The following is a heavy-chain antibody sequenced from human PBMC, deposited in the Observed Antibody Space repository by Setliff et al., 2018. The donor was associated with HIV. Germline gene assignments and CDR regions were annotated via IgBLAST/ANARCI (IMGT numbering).Heavy chain of an antibody. Sequence: GSLRLSCRASGFTFSSYAMTWVRQAPGKGLEWVSVIYSGGYSTYYADSVKGRFTISRDNSKNTLYLQMNSLRAEDTAIYYCAKDYTTTFWEYNWFDLWGQGTLVTVSS. J-gene: IGHJ5*02. V-gene: IGHV3-23*03. D-gene: IGHD3-3*01. CDR1: GFTFSSYA. CDR3: AKDYTTTFWEYNWFDL. CDR2: IYSGGYST.